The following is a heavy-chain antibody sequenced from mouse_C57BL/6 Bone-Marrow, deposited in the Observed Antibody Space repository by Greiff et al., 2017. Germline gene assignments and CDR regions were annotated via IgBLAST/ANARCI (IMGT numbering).Heavy chain of an antibody. CDR2: IWRGGST. V-gene: IGHV2-5*01. J-gene: IGHJ3*01. CDR3: AKKGKGFWFAY. Sequence: VQLQESGPGLVQPSQSLSITCTVSGFSLTSYGVHWVRQSPGKGLEWLGVIWRGGSTDYTAAFMSRLRITKDNSKSQVFFKMNSLQADDTAIYYCAKKGKGFWFAYWGQGTLVTVSA. CDR1: GFSLTSYG.